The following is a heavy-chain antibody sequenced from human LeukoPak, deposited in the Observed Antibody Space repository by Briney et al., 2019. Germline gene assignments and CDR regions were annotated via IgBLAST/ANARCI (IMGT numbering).Heavy chain of an antibody. CDR2: IYYSGST. Sequence: SETLSLTCTVSGGSISSYYWSWIRQPPGKGLEWIGYIYYSGSTNYNPSLKSRVTISVDTSKNQFSLKLSSVTAADTAVYYCARTLGEYQLLLNNWFDPWSQGTLVTVSS. V-gene: IGHV4-59*01. J-gene: IGHJ5*02. CDR3: ARTLGEYQLLLNNWFDP. CDR1: GGSISSYY. D-gene: IGHD2-2*01.